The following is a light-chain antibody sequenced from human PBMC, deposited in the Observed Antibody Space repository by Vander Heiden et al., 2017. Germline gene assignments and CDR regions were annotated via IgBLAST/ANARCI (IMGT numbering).Light chain of an antibody. V-gene: IGKV3-11*01. CDR2: YAS. CDR3: RQRSNWPFT. Sequence: EIVLTPPPATLSLSPGERATLSCRASQSVSSYFASYHQKPGQAPRLLIYYASNSATGILARFSGSGSATAFTLTIISLVPEDFAVYYCRQRSNWPFTFGGGTKVEIK. CDR1: QSVSSY. J-gene: IGKJ4*01.